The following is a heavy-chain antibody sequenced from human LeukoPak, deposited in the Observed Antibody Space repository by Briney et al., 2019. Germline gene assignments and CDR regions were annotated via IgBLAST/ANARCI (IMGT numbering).Heavy chain of an antibody. CDR1: GYTFTSYG. J-gene: IGHJ5*02. Sequence: GASVKVSCKASGYTFTSYGISWVRQAPGQGLEWMGWISAYNGNTNYAQKLQGRVTMTTDTSTSTAYMELRSLRSDDTAVYYCARFGSWFGELSTPNNWFDPWGQGTLVTVSS. CDR2: ISAYNGNT. V-gene: IGHV1-18*01. D-gene: IGHD3-10*01. CDR3: ARFGSWFGELSTPNNWFDP.